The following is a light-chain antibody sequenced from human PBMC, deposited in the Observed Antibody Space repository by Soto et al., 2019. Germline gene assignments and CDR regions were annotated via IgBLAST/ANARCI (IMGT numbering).Light chain of an antibody. J-gene: IGKJ1*01. CDR1: QSVATY. CDR2: GAS. CDR3: QHCYGSPPT. V-gene: IGKV1-39*01. Sequence: GDRVTITCLASQSVATYLNWYQQKSGKAPKLLIYGASSVVSGVPSRFSGSGSVTDFTLTINSLQPEDFATYYCQHCYGSPPTFGQGTKVEI.